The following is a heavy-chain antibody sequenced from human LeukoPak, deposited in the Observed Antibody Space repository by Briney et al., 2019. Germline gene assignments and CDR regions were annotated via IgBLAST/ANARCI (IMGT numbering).Heavy chain of an antibody. V-gene: IGHV4-39*01. CDR1: GGSISSSSYY. J-gene: IGHJ4*02. D-gene: IGHD6-13*01. CDR3: GRYISSWEAVFDY. Sequence: SETLSLTCTVSGGSISSSSYYWGWIRQPPGKGLEWIGSIYYSGSTYYNPSLKSRVTISVDTSKNQFSLKLSSVTAADTAVYYCGRYISSWEAVFDYWGQGTLVTVSS. CDR2: IYYSGST.